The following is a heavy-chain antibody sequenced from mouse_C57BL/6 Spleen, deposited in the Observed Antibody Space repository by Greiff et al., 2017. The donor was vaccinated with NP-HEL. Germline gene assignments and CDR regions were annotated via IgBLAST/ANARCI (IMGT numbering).Heavy chain of an antibody. Sequence: EVQLQQSGPELVKPGASVKISCKASGYSFTDYNMNWVKQSNGKSLEWIGVINPNYGTTSYNQKFKGKATLTVDPSSSTAYMQLTRLTSEDSAVYYGDREECYGSRCLDYWGQGTTLTVAP. J-gene: IGHJ2*01. D-gene: IGHD1-1*01. CDR2: INPNYGTT. V-gene: IGHV1-39*01. CDR3: DREECYGSRCLDY. CDR1: GYSFTDYN.